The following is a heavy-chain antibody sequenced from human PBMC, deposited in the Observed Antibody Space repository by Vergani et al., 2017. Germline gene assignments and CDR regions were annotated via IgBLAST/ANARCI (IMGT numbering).Heavy chain of an antibody. V-gene: IGHV3-23*01. D-gene: IGHD6-19*01. CDR2: ITGSGGST. J-gene: IGHJ4*02. CDR1: GFTFSTYA. CDR3: AKAYSSDWYYFDY. Sequence: EVQLLESGGGLVQPGGSLRLSCAASGFTFSTYAMTWVRQAPGKVLEWVSAITGSGGSTYYADSVKGRFTISRDNSKNTLYLQMNSLRAEDTAVYYCAKAYSSDWYYFDYWGQGTLVTVSS.